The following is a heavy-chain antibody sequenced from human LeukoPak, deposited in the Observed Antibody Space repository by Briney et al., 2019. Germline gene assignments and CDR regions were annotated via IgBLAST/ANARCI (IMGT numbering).Heavy chain of an antibody. J-gene: IGHJ4*02. V-gene: IGHV4-59*08. Sequence: SETLSLTCTVSGGSISSYYWSWIRQPPGKGLEWIGYIYYSGSTNYNPSLKSRVTISVDTSKDQFSRKLSSVTAADTAVYYCASLPVGAAAGSRPFDYWGQGTLVTVSS. CDR2: IYYSGST. CDR1: GGSISSYY. D-gene: IGHD6-13*01. CDR3: ASLPVGAAAGSRPFDY.